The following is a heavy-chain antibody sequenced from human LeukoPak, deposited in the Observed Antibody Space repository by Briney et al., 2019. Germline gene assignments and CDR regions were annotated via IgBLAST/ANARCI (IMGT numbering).Heavy chain of an antibody. V-gene: IGHV3-23*01. D-gene: IGHD3-3*01. CDR3: AKEIAITIFGVVTYYFDY. CDR2: ISGSGGST. Sequence: GGSLRLSCAAPGFTFSSYAMSWVRQAPGKGLEWVSAISGSGGSTYYADSVKGRFTISRDNSKNTLYLQMNSLRAEDTAVYYCAKEIAITIFGVVTYYFDYWGQGTLVTVSS. J-gene: IGHJ4*02. CDR1: GFTFSSYA.